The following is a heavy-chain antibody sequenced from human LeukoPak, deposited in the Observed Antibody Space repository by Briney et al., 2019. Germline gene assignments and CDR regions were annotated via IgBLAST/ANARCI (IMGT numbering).Heavy chain of an antibody. D-gene: IGHD1-26*01. CDR2: IIPILGIA. J-gene: IGHJ6*02. Sequence: ASVKVSCKASGYTFTSYYMHWVRRAPGQGLEWMGRIIPILGIANYAQKFQGRVTITADKSTSTAYMELSSLRSEDTAVYYCAREERATRYYYYYGMDVWGQGTTVTVSS. V-gene: IGHV1-69*04. CDR3: AREERATRYYYYYGMDV. CDR1: GYTFTSYY.